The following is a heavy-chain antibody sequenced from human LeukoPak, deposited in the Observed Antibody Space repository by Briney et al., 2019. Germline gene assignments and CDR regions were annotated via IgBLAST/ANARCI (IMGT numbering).Heavy chain of an antibody. CDR2: INSDGSST. Sequence: GGSLRLSCAASGFTFSSYWMHWVRQAPGKGLVWVSRINSDGSSTSYADSVKGRFTISRDNAKNTLYLQMNSLRAEDTAVYYCAREGASGSYALDYWGQGTLVTVSS. CDR1: GFTFSSYW. CDR3: AREGASGSYALDY. J-gene: IGHJ4*02. D-gene: IGHD1-26*01. V-gene: IGHV3-74*01.